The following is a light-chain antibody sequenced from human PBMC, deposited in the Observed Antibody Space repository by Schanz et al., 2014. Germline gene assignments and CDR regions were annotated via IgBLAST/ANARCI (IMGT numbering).Light chain of an antibody. CDR3: SSYTVTSTLV. V-gene: IGLV2-14*01. J-gene: IGLJ2*01. CDR1: SSDIGAYNY. Sequence: QSALTQPASVSGSPGQSITISCTGTSSDIGAYNYVSWYQQFPDKAPKLMIRDVNYRPSGVSNRFSGSKSGNTASLTISGLQAEDEAYYYCSSYTVTSTLVFGGGTKLTVL. CDR2: DVN.